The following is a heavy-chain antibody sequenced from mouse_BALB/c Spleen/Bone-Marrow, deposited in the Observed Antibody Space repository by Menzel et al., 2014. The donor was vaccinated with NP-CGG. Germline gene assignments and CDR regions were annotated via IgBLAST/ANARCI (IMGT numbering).Heavy chain of an antibody. Sequence: DVMLVESGGGLVKSGGSLKLSCAASGFTFNSYGMSWVRQTPEKRLEWVATISGGGSYTFYPDSVKGRFTISRDNAKNNLYPQLSSLRSEDTALYYCARHAYYDQTEVSFVYWGQGTLVTVSA. D-gene: IGHD2-4*01. CDR1: GFTFNSYG. CDR2: ISGGGSYT. CDR3: ARHAYYDQTEVSFVY. J-gene: IGHJ3*01. V-gene: IGHV5-9-2*01.